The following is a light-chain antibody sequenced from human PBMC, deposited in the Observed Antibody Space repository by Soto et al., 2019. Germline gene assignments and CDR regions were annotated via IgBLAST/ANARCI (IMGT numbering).Light chain of an antibody. CDR3: QKYNTAPYT. CDR1: PGISIF. Sequence: DIQMTQSPSSLSAPVGDRVSITCRASPGISIFLAWYQHKPGTVPKLLIYGASTLHSGVPSRFSGSGSGTDFTLTISSLQPEDVATYYCQKYNTAPYTFGQGTRLEIK. J-gene: IGKJ2*01. V-gene: IGKV1-27*01. CDR2: GAS.